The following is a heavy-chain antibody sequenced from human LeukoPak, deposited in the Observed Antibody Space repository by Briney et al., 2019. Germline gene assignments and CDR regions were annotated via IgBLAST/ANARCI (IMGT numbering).Heavy chain of an antibody. CDR2: ISGSSSTI. CDR1: GFTFSSYS. CDR3: ATTAPGVFPDY. V-gene: IGHV3-48*04. D-gene: IGHD2-2*01. Sequence: GGSLRLSCAASGFTFSSYSMNWVRQAPGKGLEWVSYISGSSSTIDYADSVKGRFTISRDNAKNSLYLQMNSLRAKDTAVYYCATTAPGVFPDYWGQGTLVTVSS. J-gene: IGHJ4*02.